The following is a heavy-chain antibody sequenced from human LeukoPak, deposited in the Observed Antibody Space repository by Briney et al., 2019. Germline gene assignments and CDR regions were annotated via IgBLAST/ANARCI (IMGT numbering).Heavy chain of an antibody. Sequence: GASVKVSCKASGFTFTTSAVQWVRQARGQRLEWIGWIVVGSGHTNYAQKFQDRVTITRDMSTRTAYMELSSLRSEDTAVYYCAATLTVTTGGTYYGMDVWGQGTTVTVSS. J-gene: IGHJ6*02. CDR2: IVVGSGHT. CDR1: GFTFTTSA. CDR3: AATLTVTTGGTYYGMDV. V-gene: IGHV1-58*01. D-gene: IGHD4-17*01.